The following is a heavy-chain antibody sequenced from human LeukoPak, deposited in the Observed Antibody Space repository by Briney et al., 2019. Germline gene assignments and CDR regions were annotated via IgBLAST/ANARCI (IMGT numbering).Heavy chain of an antibody. CDR1: GFTFSSYG. V-gene: IGHV3-30*18. J-gene: IGHJ4*02. D-gene: IGHD3-22*01. CDR3: ANLYYDSSGDDY. Sequence: GGSLRLSCAASGFTFSSYGMHWVRQAPGKGLEWVAVISYDGSNKYYADSVKGRFTISRDNSKNTLYLQMNSLRAEDTAVYYCANLYYDSSGDDYWGRGPLVTVSS. CDR2: ISYDGSNK.